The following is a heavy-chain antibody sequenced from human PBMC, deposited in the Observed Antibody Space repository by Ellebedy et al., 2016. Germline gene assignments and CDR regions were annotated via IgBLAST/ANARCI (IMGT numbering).Heavy chain of an antibody. CDR2: ISAYNGNT. V-gene: IGHV1-2*02. CDR1: GYTFTSYD. J-gene: IGHJ6*03. CDR3: ARDQGHMDV. Sequence: ASVKVSXXASGYTFTSYDINWVRQAPGQGLEWMGWISAYNGNTNYAQKFQGRVTMTRDTSISTAYMELSRLRSDDTAVYYCARDQGHMDVWGKGTTVTVSS.